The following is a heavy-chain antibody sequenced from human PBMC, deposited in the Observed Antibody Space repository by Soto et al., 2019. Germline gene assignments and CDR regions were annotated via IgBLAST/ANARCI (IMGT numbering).Heavy chain of an antibody. CDR3: ARSIVVVTALDY. CDR1: GYTFTSYA. J-gene: IGHJ4*02. D-gene: IGHD2-21*02. Sequence: GASVKVSCKASGYTFTSYARHWVLQAPGQRLEWMGWINAGIGNTKYSQKFQGRVTITRDTSASTAYMELSSLRSEDTAVYYCARSIVVVTALDYWGQGTLVTVSS. CDR2: INAGIGNT. V-gene: IGHV1-3*01.